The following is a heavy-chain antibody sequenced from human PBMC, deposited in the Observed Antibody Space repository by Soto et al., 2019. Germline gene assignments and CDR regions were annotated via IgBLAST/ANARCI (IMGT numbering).Heavy chain of an antibody. CDR3: ARRDGRHDYYGMDV. V-gene: IGHV4-59*01. J-gene: IGHJ6*02. Sequence: QVQLQESGPGLVKPSETLSLTCTVSGGSISSYYWSWIRQPPGKGLEWIGYIYYSGSTNYNPSLKSRVTISVDTSKNQFSLKLSSVTAADTAVYYCARRDGRHDYYGMDVWGQGTTVTVSS. CDR2: IYYSGST. CDR1: GGSISSYY.